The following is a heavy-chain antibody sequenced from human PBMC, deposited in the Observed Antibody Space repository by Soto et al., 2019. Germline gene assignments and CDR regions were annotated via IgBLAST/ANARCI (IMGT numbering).Heavy chain of an antibody. Sequence: SETLSLTCTVSGDFISSGGYHWSWIRQLPGKGLEWIGYIYSSGTTYYNPSLKSRITISVDTSKNQFSLNLSSVTAADTAVYYCARTDSSGYYFVYWGQGTLVTVSS. CDR2: IYSSGTT. CDR3: ARTDSSGYYFVY. CDR1: GDFISSGGYH. V-gene: IGHV4-31*03. J-gene: IGHJ4*02. D-gene: IGHD3-22*01.